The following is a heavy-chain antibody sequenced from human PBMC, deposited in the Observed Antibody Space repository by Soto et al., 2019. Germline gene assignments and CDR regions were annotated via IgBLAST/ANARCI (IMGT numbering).Heavy chain of an antibody. V-gene: IGHV1-18*04. CDR1: GYSFTSYG. J-gene: IGHJ6*02. D-gene: IGHD1-20*01. Sequence: ASVKVSCKASGYSFTSYGISWVRQAPGQGLEWMGWISAYNGNTNYEQKFQGRVAMTTDTSTNTAYLELRTLRSDDAAVYYCARGPPITGSLRGTPLMAVWGQGTTVTVSS. CDR2: ISAYNGNT. CDR3: ARGPPITGSLRGTPLMAV.